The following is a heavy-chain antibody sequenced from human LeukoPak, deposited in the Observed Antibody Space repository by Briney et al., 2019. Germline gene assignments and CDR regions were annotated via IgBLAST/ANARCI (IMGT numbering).Heavy chain of an antibody. J-gene: IGHJ4*02. CDR1: GFTFSSYA. V-gene: IGHV3-30*02. D-gene: IGHD3-10*01. CDR3: AKVGFGELLLIFDY. Sequence: GGSLRLSCAASGFTFSSYAMHWVRQAPGKGLEWVAFIRYDGSNKYYADSVKGRFTISRDNSKDTLYLQMNSLRAEDTALYYCAKVGFGELLLIFDYWGQGTLVTVSS. CDR2: IRYDGSNK.